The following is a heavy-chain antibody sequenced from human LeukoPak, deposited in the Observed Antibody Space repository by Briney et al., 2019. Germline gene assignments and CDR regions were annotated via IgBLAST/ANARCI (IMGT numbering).Heavy chain of an antibody. D-gene: IGHD6-13*01. CDR1: GYSFTSFW. V-gene: IGHV5-51*01. CDR3: AKWGSWYGDV. CDR2: IYPGDSDT. Sequence: GESLEISCKVSGYSFTSFWLGWVRQMPGKGLEWMGIIYPGDSDTRYSPSFQGQVTISADKSISTAYLQWSSLKASDTAMYYCAKWGSWYGDVWGQGTTVTVSS. J-gene: IGHJ6*02.